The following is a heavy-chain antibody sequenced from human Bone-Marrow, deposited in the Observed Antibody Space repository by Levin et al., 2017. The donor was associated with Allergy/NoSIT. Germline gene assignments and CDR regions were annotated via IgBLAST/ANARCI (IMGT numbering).Heavy chain of an antibody. CDR1: GDTFTSYD. CDR3: ARMTAGDSEEDY. D-gene: IGHD3-16*01. J-gene: IGHJ4*02. CDR2: LNPNGDKT. V-gene: IGHV1-8*01. Sequence: ASVKVSCKLSGDTFTSYDINWVRQAYGQGLEWMGWLNPNGDKTGYAPKFQGRVTMTSDSSISTAYMELTSRKSEDTAVYYCARMTAGDSEEDYWGQGTLVTVSS.